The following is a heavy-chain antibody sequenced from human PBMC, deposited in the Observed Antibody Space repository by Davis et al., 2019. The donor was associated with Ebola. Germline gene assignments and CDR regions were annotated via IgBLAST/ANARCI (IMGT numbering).Heavy chain of an antibody. CDR2: INHSGST. Sequence: MPSETLSFTCAVYGGSFSGYYWSWIRQPPGKGLEWIGEINHSGSTNYNPSLKSRVTISVDTSKNQFSLKLSSVTAADTAVYYCARNYGSGSYPFDYWGQGTLVTVSS. V-gene: IGHV4-34*01. D-gene: IGHD3-10*01. J-gene: IGHJ4*02. CDR1: GGSFSGYY. CDR3: ARNYGSGSYPFDY.